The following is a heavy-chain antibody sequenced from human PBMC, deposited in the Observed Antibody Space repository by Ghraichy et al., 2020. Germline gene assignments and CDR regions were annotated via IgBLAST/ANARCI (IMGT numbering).Heavy chain of an antibody. CDR1: GFTFSSYW. CDR3: ARMAYYDSSGYYGYLQH. Sequence: GGSLRLSCAASGFTFSSYWMNWVRQAPGKGLVWVSRINGDGTNIDYADSVKGRFTISRDNAKNTLYLQMNSLRAEDTAVYYCARMAYYDSSGYYGYLQHWRQGTLVTVSS. CDR2: INGDGTNI. D-gene: IGHD3-22*01. J-gene: IGHJ1*01. V-gene: IGHV3-74*01.